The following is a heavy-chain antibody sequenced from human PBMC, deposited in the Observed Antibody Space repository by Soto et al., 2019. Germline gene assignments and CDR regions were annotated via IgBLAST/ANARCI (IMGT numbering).Heavy chain of an antibody. CDR2: IYYSGST. V-gene: IGHV4-59*01. CDR1: GGSISSYY. J-gene: IGHJ6*02. Sequence: SETLSLTCTVSGGSISSYYWSWIRQPPGKGLEWIGYIYYSGSTNYNPSLKSRVTISVDTSKNQFSLKLSPVTAADTAVYYCARDFGIAAAGSHPHYYYYGMDVWGQGTTVTVSS. D-gene: IGHD6-13*01. CDR3: ARDFGIAAAGSHPHYYYYGMDV.